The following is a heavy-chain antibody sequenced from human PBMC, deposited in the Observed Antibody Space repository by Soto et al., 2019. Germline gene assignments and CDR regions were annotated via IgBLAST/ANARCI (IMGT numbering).Heavy chain of an antibody. D-gene: IGHD2-15*01. J-gene: IGHJ6*02. CDR3: AREDGGYCSGGSCYSEGYGMDV. CDR2: IWYDGSNK. CDR1: GFTFSSYG. V-gene: IGHV3-33*01. Sequence: QVQLVESGGCVVQPGRSLRLSCAASGFTFSSYGTHRVRQAPGKRLEWVAVIWYDGSNKYYADSLKGRFTISRDNSKNTLYLQMISLRAEDTAVYYCAREDGGYCSGGSCYSEGYGMDVWGQGTTVTVSS.